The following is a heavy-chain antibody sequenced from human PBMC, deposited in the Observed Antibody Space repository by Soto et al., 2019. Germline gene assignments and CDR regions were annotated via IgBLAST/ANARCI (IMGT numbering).Heavy chain of an antibody. CDR1: GGSISSGGYY. CDR3: ARGTPVVKYGMDV. J-gene: IGHJ6*02. CDR2: IYYSGST. Sequence: QVQLQESGPGLVKPSQTLSLTCTVSGGSISSGGYYWSWIRQHPGKGLEWIGYIYYSGSTYYNPSLQSRVTISVDTSKNQFSLKLSSVTAADTAVYYCARGTPVVKYGMDVWGQGTTVTVSS. D-gene: IGHD4-17*01. V-gene: IGHV4-31*03.